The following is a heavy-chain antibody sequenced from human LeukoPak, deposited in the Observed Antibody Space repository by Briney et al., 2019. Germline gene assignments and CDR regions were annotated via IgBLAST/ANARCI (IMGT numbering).Heavy chain of an antibody. CDR1: GGTFSSYA. CDR2: IIPILGIA. J-gene: IGHJ4*02. V-gene: IGHV1-69*04. CDR3: ARDSIAAAGKTDN. Sequence: ASVKVSCKASGGTFSSYAISWVRQAPGQGLEWMGRIIPILGIANYAQKFQGRVTITADKSTSTAYMELSSLRSEDTAVYYCARDSIAAAGKTDNWGQGTLVTVS. D-gene: IGHD6-13*01.